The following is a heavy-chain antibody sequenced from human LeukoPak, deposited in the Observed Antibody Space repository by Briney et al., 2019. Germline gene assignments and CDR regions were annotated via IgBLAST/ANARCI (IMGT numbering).Heavy chain of an antibody. CDR3: ARARYCSGGSCYAEY. CDR1: GYSFTTYW. D-gene: IGHD2-15*01. CDR2: IYPGDSDT. Sequence: GESLKISCKGSGYSFTTYWIGWVRQMPGKGLEWMGIIYPGDSDTRYSPSFQGHVTISADKSIGTAYLQWSSMRGSDTAIYYCARARYCSGGSCYAEYWGQGTLVTVSS. V-gene: IGHV5-51*01. J-gene: IGHJ4*02.